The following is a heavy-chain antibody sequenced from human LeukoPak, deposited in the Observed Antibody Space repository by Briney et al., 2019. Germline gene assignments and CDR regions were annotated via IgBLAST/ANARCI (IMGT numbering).Heavy chain of an antibody. V-gene: IGHV4-59*01. J-gene: IGHJ6*03. D-gene: IGHD2-2*01. Sequence: SETLSLTCTVSGGSISSYYRSWIRQPPGKGLEWIGYIYYSGSTNYNPSLKSRVTISVDTSKNQFSLKLSSVTAADTAVYYCARGPYCSSTSCLNYYYYYYMDVWGKGTTVTISS. CDR2: IYYSGST. CDR3: ARGPYCSSTSCLNYYYYYYMDV. CDR1: GGSISSYY.